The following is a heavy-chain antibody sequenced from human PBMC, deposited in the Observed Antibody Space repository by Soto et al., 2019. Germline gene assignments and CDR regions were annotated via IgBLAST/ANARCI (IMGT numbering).Heavy chain of an antibody. CDR1: GFTFSSYA. D-gene: IGHD3-16*01. Sequence: GSLRLSCAASGFTFSSYAMSWVRQAPGKGLEWVSAISGSGGSTYYADSVKGRFTISRDNSKNTLYLQMNSLRAEDTAVYYCAAPRVFSPGPDDEYYFDYWGQGTLVTVSS. V-gene: IGHV3-23*01. CDR2: ISGSGGST. J-gene: IGHJ4*02. CDR3: AAPRVFSPGPDDEYYFDY.